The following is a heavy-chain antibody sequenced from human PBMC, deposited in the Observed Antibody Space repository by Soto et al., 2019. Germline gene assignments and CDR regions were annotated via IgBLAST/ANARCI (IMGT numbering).Heavy chain of an antibody. CDR3: ARGRGPYYY. Sequence: SEPLSLTCAVSGGSISSGGYSWSWIRQPPGKGLEWIGYIYHSGSTYYNPSLKSRVTISVDRSKNQLSLKLSSVTAADTAVYYCARGRGPYYYWGQGTLVTVSS. J-gene: IGHJ4*02. D-gene: IGHD3-10*01. V-gene: IGHV4-30-2*01. CDR1: GGSISSGGYS. CDR2: IYHSGST.